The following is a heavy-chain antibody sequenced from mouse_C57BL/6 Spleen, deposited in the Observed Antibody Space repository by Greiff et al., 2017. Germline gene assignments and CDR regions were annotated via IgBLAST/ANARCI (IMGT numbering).Heavy chain of an antibody. V-gene: IGHV6-3*01. D-gene: IGHD1-1*01. Sequence: EVQLVESGGGLVQPGGSMKLSCVASGFTFSNYWMNWVRQSPEKGLEWVAQIRLKSDNYATHYAESVKGRFTISRDDSKSSVYLKMNTLKAEDIGIYYCTGTYYYGRSDIDDWGQGITLTVA. CDR2: IRLKSDNYAT. CDR1: GFTFSNYW. CDR3: TGTYYYGRSDIDD. J-gene: IGHJ2*01.